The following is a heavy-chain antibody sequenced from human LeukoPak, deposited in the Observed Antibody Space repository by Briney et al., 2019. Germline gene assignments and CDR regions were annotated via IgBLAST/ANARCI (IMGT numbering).Heavy chain of an antibody. CDR1: GYTLTELS. Sequence: GASVKVSCKVSGYTLTELSMHWVRQAPGKGLEWMGGFDPEDGETIYAQKFQGRVTMTEDTSTDTAYMELSSLRSEDTAVYYCATVGSGSYARGDYYMDVWGKGTTVTVFS. V-gene: IGHV1-24*01. D-gene: IGHD1-26*01. J-gene: IGHJ6*03. CDR3: ATVGSGSYARGDYYMDV. CDR2: FDPEDGET.